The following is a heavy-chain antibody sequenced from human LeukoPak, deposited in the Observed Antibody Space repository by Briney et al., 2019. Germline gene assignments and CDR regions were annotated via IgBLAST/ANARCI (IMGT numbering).Heavy chain of an antibody. CDR2: IYSSGST. CDR1: GGSISSYY. Sequence: SETPSLTCTVSGGSISSYYWTWLRQPAGKALEWIGRIYSSGSTDYTPSLKSRVTMSVDTSKNQFSLKVRSVTAADTAVYYCARGSGYTYGQPLDSWGQGTLVTVSS. J-gene: IGHJ4*02. CDR3: ARGSGYTYGQPLDS. V-gene: IGHV4-4*07. D-gene: IGHD5-18*01.